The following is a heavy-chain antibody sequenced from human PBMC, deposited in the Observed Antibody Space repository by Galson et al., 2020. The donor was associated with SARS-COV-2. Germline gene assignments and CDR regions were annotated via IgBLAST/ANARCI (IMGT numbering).Heavy chain of an antibody. V-gene: IGHV4-34*01. D-gene: IGHD3-22*01. CDR1: GGSFSGHY. Sequence: SETLSLTCAVYGGSFSGHYWSRIRQSPGKGLEWIGEITQSGSVNFNPSLRSRVTISADTSKNQFSLELRSVTAADTAVYYCARGLFQTTMVIVVFTSGSFYFDSWGQGTLVSVSS. CDR3: ARGLFQTTMVIVVFTSGSFYFDS. CDR2: ITQSGSV. J-gene: IGHJ4*02.